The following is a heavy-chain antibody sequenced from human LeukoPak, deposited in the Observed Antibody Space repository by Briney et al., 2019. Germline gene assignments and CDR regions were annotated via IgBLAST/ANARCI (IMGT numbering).Heavy chain of an antibody. D-gene: IGHD2-8*01. CDR1: GGSISSYY. CDR3: ARDRIGYCTNGVCYTSSSSSWYWFDP. CDR2: IYTSGST. Sequence: SETLSLTCTVSGGSISSYYWSWIRQPAGKGLEWIGRIYTSGSTNYNPSLKSRVTMSVDTSKNQFSLKRSSVTAADTAVYYCARDRIGYCTNGVCYTSSSSSWYWFDPWGQGTLVTVSS. J-gene: IGHJ5*02. V-gene: IGHV4-4*07.